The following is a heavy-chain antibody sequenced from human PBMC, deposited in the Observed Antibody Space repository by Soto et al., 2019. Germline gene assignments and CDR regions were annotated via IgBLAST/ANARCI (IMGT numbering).Heavy chain of an antibody. V-gene: IGHV3-33*01. Sequence: QVPLVESGGGVVQPGRSLRLSCAASGFTFSSYGMHWVRQAPGKGLEWVAVIWYDGSNKYYADSVKGRFSISRDNSKDTLYLQMNSLRAKDTAVYYCARDAGAAALRLWLDYWGQGTLFTVSS. J-gene: IGHJ4*02. CDR2: IWYDGSNK. D-gene: IGHD2-2*01. CDR3: ARDAGAAALRLWLDY. CDR1: GFTFSSYG.